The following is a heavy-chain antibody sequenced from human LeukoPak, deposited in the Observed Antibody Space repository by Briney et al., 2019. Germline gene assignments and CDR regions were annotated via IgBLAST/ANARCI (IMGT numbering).Heavy chain of an antibody. V-gene: IGHV4-39*07. D-gene: IGHD6-19*01. CDR3: ARDRIAVAGEFDY. CDR2: VFYNGAT. CDR1: GGSISSSIYY. Sequence: SETLSLTCIVSGGSISSSIYYWAWVRQPPGKGLEWIGTVFYNGATQYNPSLKGRVTMSVDTSKNQFSLKLSSVTAADTAVYYCARDRIAVAGEFDYWGQGTLVTVSS. J-gene: IGHJ4*02.